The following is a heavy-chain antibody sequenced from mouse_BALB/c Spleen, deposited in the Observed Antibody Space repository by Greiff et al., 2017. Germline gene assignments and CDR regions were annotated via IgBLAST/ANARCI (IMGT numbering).Heavy chain of an antibody. CDR3: AKYYGSSYWYLDD. J-gene: IGHJ1*01. CDR2: IYPGDGST. Sequence: VQLQQSGPELVKPGALVKISCKASGYTFTSYDINWVKQRPGQGLEWIGWIYPGDGSTKYNEKFKGKATLTADKSSSTAYMQLSSLTSENSAVYFGAKYYGSSYWYLDDWGAGTTVTVSS. CDR1: GYTFTSYD. V-gene: IGHV1S56*01. D-gene: IGHD1-1*01.